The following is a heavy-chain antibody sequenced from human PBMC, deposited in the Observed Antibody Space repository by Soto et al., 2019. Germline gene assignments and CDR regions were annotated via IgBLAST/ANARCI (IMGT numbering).Heavy chain of an antibody. D-gene: IGHD6-19*01. J-gene: IGHJ4*02. CDR3: ARELAVAGTIDY. Sequence: QVQLQESGPGLVKPSQTLSLTCTVSGGSISSGGYYWSWIRQHPGKGLEWIGYIYYSGSTYYNPSLKSRVTMSVDTSKNQFSLKLSSVTAADTAVYYCARELAVAGTIDYWGQGTLVTVSS. CDR1: GGSISSGGYY. CDR2: IYYSGST. V-gene: IGHV4-31*03.